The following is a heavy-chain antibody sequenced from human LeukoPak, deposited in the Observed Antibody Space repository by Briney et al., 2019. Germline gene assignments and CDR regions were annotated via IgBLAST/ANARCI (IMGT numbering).Heavy chain of an antibody. V-gene: IGHV4-59*01. CDR2: IYYSGST. Sequence: SETLSLTCTVSGGSISSYYWSWIRQPPGKGLEWIGYIYYSGSTNYNPSLKSRVTISLDTSKNQFSLKLSSVTAADTAVYYCARARSPSSGYLLRDHNWFDPWGQGTLVTVSS. CDR1: GGSISSYY. J-gene: IGHJ5*02. D-gene: IGHD3-22*01. CDR3: ARARSPSSGYLLRDHNWFDP.